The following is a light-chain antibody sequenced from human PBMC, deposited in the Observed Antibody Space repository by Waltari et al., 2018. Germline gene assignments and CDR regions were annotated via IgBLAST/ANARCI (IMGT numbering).Light chain of an antibody. J-gene: IGKJ1*01. CDR1: QSVGTF. Sequence: IVLMQSPGTLSLSPGERATLSCRASQSVGTFVVWYQQKPGQAPRLLIQGASTRATGTPDRFSGSVSGTDFSLTISRLEPEDFAMYYCQHYVRLPVTFGQGTKVEI. CDR2: GAS. V-gene: IGKV3-20*01. CDR3: QHYVRLPVT.